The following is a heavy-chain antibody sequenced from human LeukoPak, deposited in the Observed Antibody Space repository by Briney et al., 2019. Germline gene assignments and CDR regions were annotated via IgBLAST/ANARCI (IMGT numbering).Heavy chain of an antibody. J-gene: IGHJ4*02. CDR1: GYSFSGYY. CDR2: ISPNSGGT. CDR3: ARRMSSGSYSFDY. Sequence: ASVNVSCKASGYSFSGYYIHWGRQAPGQGLEWMGWISPNSGGTTYAQKFQGRVTMTRDTSISTAYMEVNRLKYDDTAVYYCARRMSSGSYSFDYWGQGTLVTVSS. D-gene: IGHD1-26*01. V-gene: IGHV1-2*02.